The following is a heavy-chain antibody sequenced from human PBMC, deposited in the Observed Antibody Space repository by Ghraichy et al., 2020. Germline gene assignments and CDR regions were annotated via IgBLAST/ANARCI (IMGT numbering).Heavy chain of an antibody. CDR3: ARGGSSPSPYRMDV. V-gene: IGHV3-13*01. CDR2: IGTAGDT. J-gene: IGHJ6*02. CDR1: GFTFSSYD. D-gene: IGHD1-26*01. Sequence: GGSLRLSCAASGFTFSSYDMHWVRQATGKGLEWVSAIGTAGDTYYPGSVKGRFTIFRENAKNSLYLQMNSLRAGDTAVYYCARGGSSPSPYRMDVWGQGTTVTVSS.